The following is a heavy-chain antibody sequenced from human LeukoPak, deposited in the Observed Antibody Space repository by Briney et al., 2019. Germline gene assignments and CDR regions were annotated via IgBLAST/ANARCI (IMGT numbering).Heavy chain of an antibody. CDR2: ISSSGSTI. CDR3: AREGYGSESYRDTRIDY. D-gene: IGHD3-10*01. V-gene: IGHV3-48*03. CDR1: GFTFSSYE. Sequence: PGGSLRLSCAASGFTFSSYEMNWVRQAPGKGLEWVSYISSSGSTIYYADSVKGRFTISRDNAKNSLYLQMNSLRAEDTAVYYCAREGYGSESYRDTRIDYWGQGTLVTVSS. J-gene: IGHJ4*02.